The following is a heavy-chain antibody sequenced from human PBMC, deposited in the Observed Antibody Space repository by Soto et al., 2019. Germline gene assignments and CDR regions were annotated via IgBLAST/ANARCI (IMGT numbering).Heavy chain of an antibody. Sequence: QITLKESGPTLVKPTQTLTLTCTFSGFSLSTSGVGVGWIRQPPGKALEWLALIYWDDDKRYSPSLKSRLTITKDTSKNQVVLTLTNIDPVDTATYYCAHSLGDYEYTRNWFDPWGQGTLVTVSS. D-gene: IGHD4-17*01. V-gene: IGHV2-5*02. J-gene: IGHJ5*02. CDR2: IYWDDDK. CDR1: GFSLSTSGVG. CDR3: AHSLGDYEYTRNWFDP.